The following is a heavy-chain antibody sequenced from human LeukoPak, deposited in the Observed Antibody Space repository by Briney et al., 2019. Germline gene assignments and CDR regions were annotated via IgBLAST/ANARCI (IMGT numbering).Heavy chain of an antibody. CDR3: ARVSGMDV. CDR2: ISYDGSNK. Sequence: GGSLRLSCAASGFTFSSYAMHWVRQAPGKGLEWVAVISYDGSNKYYADSVKGRFTISRDNPKNTLYPHMNSLRAEDTAVYYCARVSGMDVWGQGTTVTVSS. J-gene: IGHJ6*02. CDR1: GFTFSSYA. V-gene: IGHV3-30-3*01.